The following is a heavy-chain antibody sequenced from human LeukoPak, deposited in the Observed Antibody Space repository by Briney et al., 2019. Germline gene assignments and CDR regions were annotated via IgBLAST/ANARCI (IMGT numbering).Heavy chain of an antibody. V-gene: IGHV4-39*07. CDR1: GGSISSSSYY. CDR2: IYYSGST. CDR3: ARGSGYCTNDVCYNDY. Sequence: PSETLSLTCTVSGGSISSSSYYWGWIRQPPGKGLEWIGSIYYSGSTYYNPSLKSRLTISVDTSKNQFSLKLSSVTAADTAVYYCARGSGYCTNDVCYNDYWGQGTLVTVSS. J-gene: IGHJ4*02. D-gene: IGHD2-8*01.